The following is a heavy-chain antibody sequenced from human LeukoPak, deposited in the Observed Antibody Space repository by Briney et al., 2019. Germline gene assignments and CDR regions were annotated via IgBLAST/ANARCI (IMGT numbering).Heavy chain of an antibody. J-gene: IGHJ6*03. CDR3: ARTSSGYYAYYYYMDV. V-gene: IGHV4-31*03. CDR1: GGSISSGGYY. D-gene: IGHD3-22*01. Sequence: SQTLSLTCTFSGGSISSGGYYWSWIRQPPGKGLEWIGYIYYSGSTYYNPSLKSRVTISVATSKNQFSLKLSSVTAADTAVYYCARTSSGYYAYYYYMDVWGKGTTVTVSS. CDR2: IYYSGST.